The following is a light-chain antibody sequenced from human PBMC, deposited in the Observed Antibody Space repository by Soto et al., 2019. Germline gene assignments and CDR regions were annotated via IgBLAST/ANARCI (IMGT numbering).Light chain of an antibody. Sequence: QSALTQPPSVSGSPGQSVTISCTGTSSDVGSYNRVSWYQQPPGTAPKLMIYEVSNRPSGVPDRFSGSKSGNTASLAISGLEAEDEADYSCSSYTSSSTDVVFGGGPKLTVL. J-gene: IGLJ2*01. CDR1: SSDVGSYNR. CDR2: EVS. V-gene: IGLV2-18*02. CDR3: SSYTSSSTDVV.